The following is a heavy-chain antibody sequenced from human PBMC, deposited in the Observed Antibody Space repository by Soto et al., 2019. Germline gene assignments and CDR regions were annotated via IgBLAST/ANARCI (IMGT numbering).Heavy chain of an antibody. V-gene: IGHV3-30-3*01. CDR1: GFTFSSYA. Sequence: QVQLVESGGGVVQPGRSLRLSCAASGFTFSSYAMHWVRQAPGKGLEWVAVISYDGSNKYYADSVKGRFSISRDNSKNTLYLQMNGLRAEDTAVYYCARQGRGSGSDYYYGMDVWGQGTKVTVSS. CDR2: ISYDGSNK. J-gene: IGHJ6*02. D-gene: IGHD3-10*01. CDR3: ARQGRGSGSDYYYGMDV.